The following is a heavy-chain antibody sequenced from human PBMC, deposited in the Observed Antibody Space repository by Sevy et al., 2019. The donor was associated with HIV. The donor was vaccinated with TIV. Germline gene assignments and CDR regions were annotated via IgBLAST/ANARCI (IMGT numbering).Heavy chain of an antibody. Sequence: GGSLRLSCAASGFTFSDYPMHWVRQAPGKGLEWVAVISYDGIKKYYAESVKGQTTITRDNSENKLYLHMNSLRTEDTAIYYCARDSNTGYYYYFAMDVWGQGTTVTVSS. D-gene: IGHD2-8*02. CDR1: GFTFSDYP. CDR3: ARDSNTGYYYYFAMDV. V-gene: IGHV3-30-3*01. J-gene: IGHJ6*02. CDR2: ISYDGIKK.